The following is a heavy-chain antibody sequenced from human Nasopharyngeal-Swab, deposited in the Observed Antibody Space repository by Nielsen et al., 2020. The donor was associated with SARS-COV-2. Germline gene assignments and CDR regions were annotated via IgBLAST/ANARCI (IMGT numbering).Heavy chain of an antibody. D-gene: IGHD3-10*01. CDR3: ARVGSGSYYLYYFDY. J-gene: IGHJ4*02. V-gene: IGHV3-33*01. Sequence: GESLKISCAASGFTFSSYGMHWVRQAPGKGLEWGAVIWYDGSNKYYADSVEGRFTISRDNSKNTLYLQMNSLRAEDTAVYYCARVGSGSYYLYYFDYWGQGTLVTVSS. CDR1: GFTFSSYG. CDR2: IWYDGSNK.